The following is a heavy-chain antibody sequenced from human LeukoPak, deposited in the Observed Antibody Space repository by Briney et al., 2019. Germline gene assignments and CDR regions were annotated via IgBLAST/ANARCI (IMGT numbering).Heavy chain of an antibody. V-gene: IGHV4-38-2*01. Sequence: PSETLSLTCAVSGYSISSGYYWGWIRPPPGKGLEWIATISHSGSTNYNPSLKSRVTISVDTSKNQFSLKLSSMTAADTAVYYCARLGIGWPFDYWGQGTLVTVSS. J-gene: IGHJ4*02. D-gene: IGHD6-19*01. CDR2: ISHSGST. CDR1: GYSISSGYY. CDR3: ARLGIGWPFDY.